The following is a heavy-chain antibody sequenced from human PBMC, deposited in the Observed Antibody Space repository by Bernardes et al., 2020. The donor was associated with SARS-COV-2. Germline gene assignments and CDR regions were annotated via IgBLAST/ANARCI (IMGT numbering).Heavy chain of an antibody. CDR3: ARAWEDYSSSLFDY. Sequence: GGSLRLSCAASGFTLSTYAMHWVRQAPGKGLEWVAIISYDGTTKYNTKSVKGRFTISKDDSKNTLFLQMNSLTTEDTDVYYCARAWEDYSSSLFDYWGRGTLVTVSS. V-gene: IGHV3-30-3*01. CDR1: GFTLSTYA. CDR2: ISYDGTTK. D-gene: IGHD1-26*01. J-gene: IGHJ4*02.